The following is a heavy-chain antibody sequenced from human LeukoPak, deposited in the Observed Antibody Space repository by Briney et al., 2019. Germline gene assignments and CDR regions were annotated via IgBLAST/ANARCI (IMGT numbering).Heavy chain of an antibody. D-gene: IGHD6-6*01. V-gene: IGHV1-46*01. CDR1: GYTFTSYY. CDR3: AISIAARPFDY. Sequence: ASVKVSCKASGYTFTSYYMHWVRQAPGQGLEWMGIINPSGGSTSHAQKFQGRVTMTRDMSTSTVYMELSSLRSEDTAVYYCAISIAARPFDYWGQGTLVTVSS. CDR2: INPSGGST. J-gene: IGHJ4*02.